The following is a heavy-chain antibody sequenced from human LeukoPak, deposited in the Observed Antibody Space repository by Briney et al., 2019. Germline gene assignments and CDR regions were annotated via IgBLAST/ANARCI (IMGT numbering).Heavy chain of an antibody. J-gene: IGHJ4*02. CDR2: IHYSGST. Sequence: SETLSLTCTVSGGTISTSAYYWGWFRRPPGKGLEWIGNIHYSGSTSYSPSLKSRVTISVDTSENQFSLKLSSVTAADTAVYYCARHVRSGTYFDCWGQRTLVTVSS. V-gene: IGHV4-39*01. CDR3: ARHVRSGTYFDC. CDR1: GGTISTSAYY. D-gene: IGHD1-26*01.